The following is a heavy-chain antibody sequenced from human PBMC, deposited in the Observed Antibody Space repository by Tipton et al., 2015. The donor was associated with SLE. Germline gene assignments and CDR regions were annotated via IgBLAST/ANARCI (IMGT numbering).Heavy chain of an antibody. CDR2: VYHSGDT. J-gene: IGHJ3*02. V-gene: IGHV4-38-2*01. D-gene: IGHD4-17*01. Sequence: TLSLTCEVSGYSISSAYYWGWIRQPPGKGLEWIGNVYHSGDTHYNPSLKSRVTMSVDSSRNQFSLRLTSVTVADTAVYYCATTVTTTASYGAFDIWGQGTSVTVSS. CDR1: GYSISSAYY. CDR3: ATTVTTTASYGAFDI.